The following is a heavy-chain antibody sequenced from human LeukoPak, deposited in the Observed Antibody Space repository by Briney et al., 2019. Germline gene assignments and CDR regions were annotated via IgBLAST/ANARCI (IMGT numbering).Heavy chain of an antibody. CDR3: ARGAGYSSSWIDAFDI. Sequence: ASVKVSCKASGYTFTSYDINWVRQATGQGLEWMGWMNPNSGNTGYAQTFQGRVNITRNTSISTAYMELSSVRSEDTAVYYCARGAGYSSSWIDAFDIWGQGTMVTVSS. D-gene: IGHD6-13*01. V-gene: IGHV1-8*03. CDR2: MNPNSGNT. J-gene: IGHJ3*02. CDR1: GYTFTSYD.